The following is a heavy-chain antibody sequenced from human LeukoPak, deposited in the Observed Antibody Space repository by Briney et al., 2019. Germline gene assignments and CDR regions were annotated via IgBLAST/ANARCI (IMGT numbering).Heavy chain of an antibody. CDR2: INHSGST. J-gene: IGHJ4*02. CDR3: ARYFPFDSTGFYYNFDY. CDR1: GGSFSGYY. V-gene: IGHV4-34*01. Sequence: TSETLSLTCAVYGGSFSGYYWSWIRQPPAKGLEWIGEINHSGSTNYNPSLKSRVTISVDTSKNHVSLKLSSVTAADTAVYYCARYFPFDSTGFYYNFDYWGQGTLVTVSS. D-gene: IGHD3-22*01.